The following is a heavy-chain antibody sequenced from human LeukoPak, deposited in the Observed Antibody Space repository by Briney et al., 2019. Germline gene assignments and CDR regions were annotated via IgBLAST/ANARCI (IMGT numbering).Heavy chain of an antibody. J-gene: IGHJ5*02. CDR3: ARGNPPYEWFDH. CDR1: GGSISSGSYY. CDR2: IYTSGST. V-gene: IGHV4-61*02. D-gene: IGHD3-16*01. Sequence: SETLSLTCTVSGGSISSGSYYWSWIRQPAGKGLEWFGRIYTSGSTNYNPSLKSRVTMSVHTSQNQFSLKLSSVTAADPAVYYCARGNPPYEWFDHWGQGTLVTASS.